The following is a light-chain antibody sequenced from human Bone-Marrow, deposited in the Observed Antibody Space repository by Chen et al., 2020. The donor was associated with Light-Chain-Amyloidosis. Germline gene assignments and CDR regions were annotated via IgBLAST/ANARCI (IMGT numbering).Light chain of an antibody. V-gene: IGLV3-25*03. CDR2: RDT. J-gene: IGLJ2*01. CDR1: DLPTKY. Sequence: SYELTQPPSVSVSPGQPARITCSGDDLPTKYAYWYQQKPGQAPVPVIHRDTERPAGIAERFSGSSSGTTATLTISGVQAEDEADSHCQSADSSGTYEVIFGGGTKLTVL. CDR3: QSADSSGTYEVI.